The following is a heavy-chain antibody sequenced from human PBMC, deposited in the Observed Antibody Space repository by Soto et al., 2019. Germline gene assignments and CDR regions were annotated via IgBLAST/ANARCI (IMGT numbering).Heavy chain of an antibody. D-gene: IGHD3-22*01. CDR3: ARGGRYYDSSAKRRGWYYFDY. CDR1: GFTFSSYG. Sequence: PGGSLRLSCAASGFTFSSYGMHWVRQAPGKGLEWVAVIWYDGSNKYYADSVKGRFTISRDNSKNTLYLQMNSLRAEDTAVYYCARGGRYYDSSAKRRGWYYFDYWGQGTLVTVSS. V-gene: IGHV3-33*01. CDR2: IWYDGSNK. J-gene: IGHJ4*02.